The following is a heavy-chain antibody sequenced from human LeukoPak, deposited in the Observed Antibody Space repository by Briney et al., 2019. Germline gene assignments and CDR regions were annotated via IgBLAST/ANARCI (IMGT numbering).Heavy chain of an antibody. V-gene: IGHV1-18*01. CDR1: GYTFTSYG. D-gene: IGHD3-9*01. CDR2: ISAYNGNT. Sequence: ASVKVSCKASGYTFTSYGISWVRQAPGQGLEGMGWISAYNGNTNYAQKLQGRVTMTTDTSTSTAYMELRSLRSDDTAVYYCARLMDILTGYYSAYYFDYWGQGTLVTVSS. CDR3: ARLMDILTGYYSAYYFDY. J-gene: IGHJ4*02.